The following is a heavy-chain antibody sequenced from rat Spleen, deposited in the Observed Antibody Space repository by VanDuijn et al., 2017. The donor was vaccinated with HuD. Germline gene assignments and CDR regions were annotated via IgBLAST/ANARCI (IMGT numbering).Heavy chain of an antibody. CDR1: GFTFSDYA. J-gene: IGHJ4*01. V-gene: IGHV5-20*01. CDR3: TTGIAAILFDY. CDR2: ISYDGGST. D-gene: IGHD1-2*01. Sequence: EVQLVESGGGLVQPGRSLKFSCAASGFTFSDYAMAWVRQAPTKGLEWVASISYDGGSTYYRDSVKGRFTISRDNAKSSLYLQMDSLRSEDTATYYCTTGIAAILFDYWGQGASVTVSS.